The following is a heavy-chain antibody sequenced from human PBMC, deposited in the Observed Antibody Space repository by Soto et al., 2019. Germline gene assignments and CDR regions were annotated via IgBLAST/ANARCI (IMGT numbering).Heavy chain of an antibody. V-gene: IGHV4-30-2*01. J-gene: IGHJ6*02. CDR3: ARDLAWNYGLGGMDV. CDR1: GGSISSGGYS. D-gene: IGHD1-7*01. CDR2: IYHSGST. Sequence: PSETLSLTCAVSGGSISSGGYSWSWIRQPPGKGLEWIGYIYHSGSTYYNPSLKSRVTISVDRSKNQFSLKLSSVTVADTAVYYCARDLAWNYGLGGMDVWGQGTAVTVSS.